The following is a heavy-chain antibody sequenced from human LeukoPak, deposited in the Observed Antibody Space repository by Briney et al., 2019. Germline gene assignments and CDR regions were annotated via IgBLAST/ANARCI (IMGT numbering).Heavy chain of an antibody. J-gene: IGHJ4*02. CDR1: GFTFSSYA. CDR3: ARDSPPSLIDYGDYSGCFDY. Sequence: GGSLRLSCAASGFTFSSYAMSWVRQAPGKGLEWVSAIGGSGGSTYYADSVKGRFTISRDNSKNTLYLQMNSLRAEDTAVYYCARDSPPSLIDYGDYSGCFDYWGQGTLVTVSS. D-gene: IGHD4-17*01. CDR2: IGGSGGST. V-gene: IGHV3-23*01.